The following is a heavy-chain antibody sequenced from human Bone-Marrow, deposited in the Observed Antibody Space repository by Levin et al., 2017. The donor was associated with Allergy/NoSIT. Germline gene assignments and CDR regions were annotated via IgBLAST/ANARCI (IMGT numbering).Heavy chain of an antibody. CDR1: GGSITNYF. V-gene: IGHV4-4*07. Sequence: SQTLSLTCIVSGGSITNYFWNWIRQPAGKGLEWIGRISTSGNTNYNPSLKSRVAMSADTSNNQFSLKLSSVTAADTAVYYCAREYSSSSGRTFDYWGQGTLVTVSS. CDR3: AREYSSSSGRTFDY. CDR2: ISTSGNT. D-gene: IGHD6-13*01. J-gene: IGHJ4*02.